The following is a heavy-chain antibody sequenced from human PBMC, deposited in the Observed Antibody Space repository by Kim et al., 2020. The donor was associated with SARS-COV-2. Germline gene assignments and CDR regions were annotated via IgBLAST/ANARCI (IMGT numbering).Heavy chain of an antibody. CDR3: AKAYVDTAMVSDY. D-gene: IGHD5-18*01. CDR2: ISYDGSNK. Sequence: GGSLRLSCAASGFTFSSYGMHWVRQAPGKGLEWVAVISYDGSNKYYADSVKGRFIISRDNSKNTLYLQMNSLRAEDTAVYYCAKAYVDTAMVSDYWGQGT. V-gene: IGHV3-30*18. CDR1: GFTFSSYG. J-gene: IGHJ4*02.